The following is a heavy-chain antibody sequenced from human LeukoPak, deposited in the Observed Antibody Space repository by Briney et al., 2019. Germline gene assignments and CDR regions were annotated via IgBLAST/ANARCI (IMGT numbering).Heavy chain of an antibody. D-gene: IGHD6-19*01. J-gene: IGHJ4*02. CDR2: IIPIFGTA. CDR3: ARVPQYSSGWLSFDY. V-gene: IGHV1-69*06. Sequence: SVKVSCKASGGTFSSYAISWVRRAPGQGLEWMGGIIPIFGTANYAQKFQGRVTITADKSTSTAYMELSSLRSEDTAVYYCARVPQYSSGWLSFDYWGQGTLVTVSS. CDR1: GGTFSSYA.